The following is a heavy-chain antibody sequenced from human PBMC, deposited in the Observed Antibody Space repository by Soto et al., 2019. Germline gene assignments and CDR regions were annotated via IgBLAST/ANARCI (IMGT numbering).Heavy chain of an antibody. D-gene: IGHD2-21*01. V-gene: IGHV4-31*03. CDR1: GGSINSGGYY. CDR3: TRGGDAYKNGH. J-gene: IGHJ4*02. CDR2: IHYSGST. Sequence: SETLSLTCTVSGGSINSGGYYWSWIRQHPGKGLEWIGYIHYSGSTYYNPSLESRVTILIDTSKNQFSLKLSSVTAADTAVYYCTRGGDAYKNGHWGQGTLVTVSS.